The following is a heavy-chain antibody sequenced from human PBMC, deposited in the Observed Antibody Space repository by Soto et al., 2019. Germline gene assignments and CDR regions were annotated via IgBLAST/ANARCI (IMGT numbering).Heavy chain of an antibody. CDR2: INHSGST. D-gene: IGHD3-22*01. CDR3: ARGGKITMIVVVTRKDAFDI. CDR1: GGSFSGYY. Sequence: SETLSLTCAVYGGSFSGYYWSWIRQPPGKGLEWIGEINHSGSTNYNPSLKSRVTISVDTSKNQFSLKLSSVTAADTAVYYCARGGKITMIVVVTRKDAFDIWGQGTMVTVSS. J-gene: IGHJ3*02. V-gene: IGHV4-34*01.